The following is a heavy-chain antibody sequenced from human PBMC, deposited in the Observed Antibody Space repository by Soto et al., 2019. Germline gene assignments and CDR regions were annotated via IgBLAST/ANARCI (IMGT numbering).Heavy chain of an antibody. CDR1: GYTLTELS. CDR2: FDPEDGET. D-gene: IGHD6-6*01. J-gene: IGHJ4*02. CDR3: ATGLGRDLESIAARPPIDY. V-gene: IGHV1-24*01. Sequence: ASVKVSCKGSGYTLTELSMHWVRQAPGKGLEWMGGFDPEDGETIYAQKFQGRVTMTEDTSTDTAYMELSSLRSEDKAVYYCATGLGRDLESIAARPPIDYWGQGTLVTVSS.